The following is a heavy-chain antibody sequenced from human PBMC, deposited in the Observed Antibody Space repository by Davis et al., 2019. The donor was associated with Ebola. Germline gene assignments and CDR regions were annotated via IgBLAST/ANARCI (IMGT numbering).Heavy chain of an antibody. CDR1: VYTFTSYG. Sequence: ASVTVSCKASVYTFTSYGITWVRQAPGQGLEWMGWINPPNGNTNYAQNVQGRVTMTTDTSTSTAYMEVGILRSDDTAVYYFARHISSGWVYYYYYGMDVWGQGTTVTVSS. D-gene: IGHD6-19*01. CDR3: ARHISSGWVYYYYYGMDV. J-gene: IGHJ6*02. CDR2: INPPNGNT. V-gene: IGHV1-18*04.